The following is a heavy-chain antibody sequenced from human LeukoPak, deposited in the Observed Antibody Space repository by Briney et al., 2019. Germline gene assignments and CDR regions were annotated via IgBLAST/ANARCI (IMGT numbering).Heavy chain of an antibody. CDR3: ARGSTILSYYEEVFDY. J-gene: IGHJ4*02. D-gene: IGHD3-22*01. CDR1: GGSISSGSYY. V-gene: IGHV4-61*02. Sequence: PSETLSLTCTVSGGSISSGSYYWSWIRQPAGKGLEWIGRIYTSGSTYYNPSLKSRVTISVDTSKNQFSLKLSSVTAADTAVYYCARGSTILSYYEEVFDYWGQGTLVTVSS. CDR2: IYTSGST.